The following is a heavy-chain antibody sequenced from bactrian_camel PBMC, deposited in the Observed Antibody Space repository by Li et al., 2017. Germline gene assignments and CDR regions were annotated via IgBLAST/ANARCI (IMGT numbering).Heavy chain of an antibody. CDR1: GNSYNRNC. V-gene: IGHV3S53*01. J-gene: IGHJ4*01. Sequence: HVQLVESGGGSVQAGGSLRLSCEASGNSYNRNCMAWFRQTSGKEREGVAIIDSDGSTYYADSVKGRFTISVVNAKNILYLQMNSLKPEDTAMYYCAADVDVVCQVNPGFRLVADEYVDWGQGTQVTVS. D-gene: IGHD2*01. CDR3: AADVDVVCQVNPGFRLVADEYVD. CDR2: IDSDGST.